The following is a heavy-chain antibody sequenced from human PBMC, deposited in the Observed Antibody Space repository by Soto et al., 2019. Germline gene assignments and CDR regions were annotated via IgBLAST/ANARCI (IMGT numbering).Heavy chain of an antibody. V-gene: IGHV1-69*13. D-gene: IGHD3-22*01. Sequence: SVKVSCKASGGTFSSYAISWVRQAPGQGLEWMGGIIPIFGTANYAQKFQGRVTITADESTSTAYMELSSLRSEDTAVYYCARGMISASPIYYYGMDVWGQGTTVTVSS. J-gene: IGHJ6*02. CDR3: ARGMISASPIYYYGMDV. CDR2: IIPIFGTA. CDR1: GGTFSSYA.